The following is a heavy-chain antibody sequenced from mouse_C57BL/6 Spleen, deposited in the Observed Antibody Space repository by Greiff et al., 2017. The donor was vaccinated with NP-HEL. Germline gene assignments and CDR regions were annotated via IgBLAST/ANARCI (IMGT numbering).Heavy chain of an antibody. CDR3: TRDRYYYGSRPYAMDY. V-gene: IGHV5-9-1*02. J-gene: IGHJ4*01. CDR1: GFTFSSYA. CDR2: ISSGGDYI. Sequence: EVKLVESGEGLVKPGGSLKLSCAASGFTFSSYAMSWVRQTPEKRLEWVAYISSGGDYIYYADTVKGRFTISIDNSWNTLYLQMSSLMSEDTAMYYCTRDRYYYGSRPYAMDYWGQGTSVTVSS. D-gene: IGHD1-1*01.